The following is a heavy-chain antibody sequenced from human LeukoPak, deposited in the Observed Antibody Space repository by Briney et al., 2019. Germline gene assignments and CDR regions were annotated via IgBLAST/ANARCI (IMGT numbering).Heavy chain of an antibody. Sequence: SETLSLTCAVYGGSFSGYYWSWIRQPPGKGLEWIGEINHSGSTNYNPSLKSRVTISVDTSKNQFSLKLSSVTAADTAVYYCARARGSSGWYGSYYFDYWGQGTLVTVSS. J-gene: IGHJ4*02. CDR1: GGSFSGYY. D-gene: IGHD6-19*01. CDR3: ARARGSSGWYGSYYFDY. V-gene: IGHV4-34*01. CDR2: INHSGST.